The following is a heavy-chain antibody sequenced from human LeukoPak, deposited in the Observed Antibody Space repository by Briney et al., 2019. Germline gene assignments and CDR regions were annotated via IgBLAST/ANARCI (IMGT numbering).Heavy chain of an antibody. Sequence: SETLSLTCTVSSGSISSYYWSWIRQPAGKGLEWIGRIYTSGSTSYNPSLKSRVTMSVDTSKNQFSLKLSSVTAADTAVYYCARVLDFWSGSRFDPWGQGTLVTVSS. CDR1: SGSISSYY. V-gene: IGHV4-4*07. J-gene: IGHJ5*02. CDR3: ARVLDFWSGSRFDP. D-gene: IGHD3-3*01. CDR2: IYTSGST.